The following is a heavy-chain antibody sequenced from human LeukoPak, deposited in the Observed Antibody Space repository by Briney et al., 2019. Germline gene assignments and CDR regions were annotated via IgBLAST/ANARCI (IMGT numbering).Heavy chain of an antibody. CDR1: GFTLRTYA. J-gene: IGHJ4*02. CDR3: AKDRGLRFLEWFFDY. V-gene: IGHV3-23*01. Sequence: GGSLRLSCAASGFTLRTYAMSWVRQAPGKGLEWVSAISGSDGSTYYADSVKGRFTISRDNSKNTLYLQMNSLRAEDTAVYCCAKDRGLRFLEWFFDYWGQGTLVTVSS. CDR2: ISGSDGST. D-gene: IGHD3-3*01.